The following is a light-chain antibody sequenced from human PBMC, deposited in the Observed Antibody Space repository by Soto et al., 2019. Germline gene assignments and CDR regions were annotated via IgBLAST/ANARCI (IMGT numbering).Light chain of an antibody. CDR1: QSVNRS. CDR3: QQCNSWPRT. V-gene: IGKV3-15*01. Sequence: EIQVTQSPATLSASTGDRATLPCRASQSVNRSLAWYQQKPGQAPRLLIYGASPRATGIPARFSGSGSGTEFTLTISSLQPEDFAIYYCQQCNSWPRTFGQGTKVDIK. CDR2: GAS. J-gene: IGKJ1*01.